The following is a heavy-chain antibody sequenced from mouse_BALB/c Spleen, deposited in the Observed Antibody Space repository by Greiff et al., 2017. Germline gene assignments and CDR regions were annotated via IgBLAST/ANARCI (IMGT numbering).Heavy chain of an antibody. D-gene: IGHD2-2*01. J-gene: IGHJ3*01. Sequence: EVKLMESGPDLVKPSQSLSLTCTVTGYSITSGYSWHWIRQFPGNILERMGYIHYSGSTNYNPSLKSRTTITRDTSKNQFFLQLDSVTTEDTATYCGASSRLPHLWFAYWGQGTLVTVSA. V-gene: IGHV3-1*02. CDR2: IHYSGST. CDR1: GYSITSGYS. CDR3: ASSRLPHLWFAY.